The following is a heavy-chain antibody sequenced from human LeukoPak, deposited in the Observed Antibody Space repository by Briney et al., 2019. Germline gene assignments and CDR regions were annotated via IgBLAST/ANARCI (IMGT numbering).Heavy chain of an antibody. Sequence: PSQPLSLTCTVSGGSISSGGYYWSWIRPHPGKGLEWLGYIYYSGSTYYNPSLKSRVTISVDTSKNQFSLKLSSVTAADTAVYYCARAPNWGSYNWFDPWGQGTLVTVSS. CDR1: GGSISSGGYY. D-gene: IGHD7-27*01. V-gene: IGHV4-31*03. J-gene: IGHJ5*02. CDR2: IYYSGST. CDR3: ARAPNWGSYNWFDP.